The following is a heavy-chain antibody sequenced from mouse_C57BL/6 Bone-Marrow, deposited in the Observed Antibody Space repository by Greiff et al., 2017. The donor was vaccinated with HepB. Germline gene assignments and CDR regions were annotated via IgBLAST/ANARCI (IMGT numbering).Heavy chain of an antibody. CDR2: ISNGGGST. CDR1: GFTFSDYY. D-gene: IGHD1-1*01. V-gene: IGHV5-12*01. CDR3: ARLYGSSYLDY. J-gene: IGHJ2*01. Sequence: EVQLVESGGDLVQPGGSLKLSCAASGFTFSDYYMYWVRQTPEKRLEWVAYISNGGGSTYYPDTVKGRFTISRDNAKNTLYLQMSRLKSEDTAMYYCARLYGSSYLDYWGQGTTLTVSS.